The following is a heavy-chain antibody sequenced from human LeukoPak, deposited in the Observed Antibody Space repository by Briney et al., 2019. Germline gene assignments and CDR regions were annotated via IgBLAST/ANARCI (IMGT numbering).Heavy chain of an antibody. V-gene: IGHV4-34*01. CDR2: INHSGST. Sequence: SETLSLTCAVYGGSFSGYSWSWSRKPPGKGLEWIGEINHSGSTNYNPSIKSRVTISVDTSKNQFSLKLSSVTAADTAVYYCARGASTGGGGHAAFDIWGQGTMVTVS. D-gene: IGHD1-1*01. CDR1: GGSFSGYS. J-gene: IGHJ3*02. CDR3: ARGASTGGGGHAAFDI.